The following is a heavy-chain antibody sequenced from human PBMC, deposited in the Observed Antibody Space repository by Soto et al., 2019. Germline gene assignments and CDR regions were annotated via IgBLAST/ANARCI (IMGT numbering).Heavy chain of an antibody. D-gene: IGHD3-22*01. V-gene: IGHV4-31*11. J-gene: IGHJ5*02. CDR2: IHYSGRT. CDR1: GGSITSGAYY. CDR3: ARYYFDSSGYSNWFDH. Sequence: QVQLQESGPGLVKPSQTLSLTCAVSGGSITSGAYYWTWIRQHPGKGLEWIAYIHYSGRTYYNPSLKSRVTISVDTSNNQFSLKLSSVTAADTAVYYCARYYFDSSGYSNWFDHWGQGTLGTVSS.